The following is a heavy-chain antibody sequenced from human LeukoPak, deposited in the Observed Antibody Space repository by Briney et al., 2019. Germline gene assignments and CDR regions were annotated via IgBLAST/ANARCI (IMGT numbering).Heavy chain of an antibody. Sequence: GGSLRLSCAASGFTFSSYAMNWVRQAPGEGLEWVSSISGSGGNTYYADSVKGRFTISRDNSKNTLYLLMNSLRAEDTAIYYCAQGGGSNYYYHMDVWGKGTTVTFSS. CDR3: AQGGGSNYYYHMDV. V-gene: IGHV3-23*01. D-gene: IGHD6-13*01. CDR2: ISGSGGNT. J-gene: IGHJ6*03. CDR1: GFTFSSYA.